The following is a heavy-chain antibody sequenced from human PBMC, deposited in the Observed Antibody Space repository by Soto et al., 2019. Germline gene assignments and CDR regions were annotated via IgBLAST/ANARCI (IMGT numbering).Heavy chain of an antibody. D-gene: IGHD1-26*01. CDR3: ARGKEWEQPSNHYYVDY. Sequence: QVQLVQSGAEVKTPGSSVRVSCKTAGRTFLISAIAWVRQAPGQGLEWMGGIIPILGTIHIAQNFQGRVNVTADRSTSTADRDLSSLRSEDTATYFCARGKEWEQPSNHYYVDYWGQGRQVIVSS. CDR1: GRTFLISA. J-gene: IGHJ4*02. CDR2: IIPILGTI. V-gene: IGHV1-69*06.